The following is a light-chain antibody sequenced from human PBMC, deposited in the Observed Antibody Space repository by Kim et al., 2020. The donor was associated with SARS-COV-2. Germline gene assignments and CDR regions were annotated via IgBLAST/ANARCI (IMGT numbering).Light chain of an antibody. CDR3: QQYTTSPPAYT. CDR2: GAS. J-gene: IGKJ2*01. Sequence: PGERATLSCRASQSISSELLVWYQQMPGQPPRLLIFGASNRAAGIPDRFSGGGSGTDFTLTITRLEPADSAVYYCQQYTTSPPAYTFGQGTKLEIK. V-gene: IGKV3-20*01. CDR1: QSISSEL.